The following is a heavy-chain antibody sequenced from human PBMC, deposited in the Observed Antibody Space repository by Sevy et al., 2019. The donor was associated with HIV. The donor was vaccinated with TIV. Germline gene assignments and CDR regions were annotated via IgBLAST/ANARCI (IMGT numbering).Heavy chain of an antibody. CDR1: GYTLTELS. J-gene: IGHJ4*02. CDR3: ATGGIAALGAY. V-gene: IGHV1-24*01. Sequence: ASVKVSCKVSGYTLTELSMHWVRQAPGKGLEWMGGFDPEDGETIYAQKFQGRVTMTEETSTDTAYMGLSSLGSEDTAVYYCATGGIAALGAYWGQGTLVTVSS. CDR2: FDPEDGET. D-gene: IGHD6-13*01.